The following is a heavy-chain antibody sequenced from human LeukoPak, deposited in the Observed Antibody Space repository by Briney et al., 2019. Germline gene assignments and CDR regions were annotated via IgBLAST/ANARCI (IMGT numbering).Heavy chain of an antibody. CDR3: ARDLIVPVVAARPGEFDY. V-gene: IGHV4-39*07. CDR1: VGSISSSSYY. D-gene: IGHD6-6*01. J-gene: IGHJ4*02. CDR2: IYYSGST. Sequence: SETLSLTCTVSVGSISSSSYYCGWIRQPPGKGLEWIGSIYYSGSTYYNPSLKSRVTLSVDTSKNQFSLKLSSVTAADTAVYYCARDLIVPVVAARPGEFDYWGQGTLVTVSS.